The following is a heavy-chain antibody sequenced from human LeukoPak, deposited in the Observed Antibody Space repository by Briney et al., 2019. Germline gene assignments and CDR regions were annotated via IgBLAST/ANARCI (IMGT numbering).Heavy chain of an antibody. CDR1: GFTFSSYA. J-gene: IGHJ4*02. Sequence: PGGSLRLSCAASGFTFSSYAMHWVRQAPGKGLEWVAVISYDGSNKYYADSVKGRFTISRDNSKNTLYLQMNSLRAEDTAVYYCARGPTPYSSGWDYWGRGTLVTVSS. CDR3: ARGPTPYSSGWDY. CDR2: ISYDGSNK. V-gene: IGHV3-30*04. D-gene: IGHD6-19*01.